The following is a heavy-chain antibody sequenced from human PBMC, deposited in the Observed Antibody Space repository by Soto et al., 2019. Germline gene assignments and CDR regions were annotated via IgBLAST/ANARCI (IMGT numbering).Heavy chain of an antibody. D-gene: IGHD3-9*01. CDR1: GFTFSSYA. CDR3: AKDGNPIPYLTGYYRLGWFDP. V-gene: IGHV3-30-3*01. Sequence: GGSLRLSCAASGFTFSSYAMHWVRQAPGKGLEWVAVISYDGSNKYYADSVKGRSTISRDNSKNTLYLQMNSLRAEDTAVYYCAKDGNPIPYLTGYYRLGWFDPWGQGTLVTVSS. CDR2: ISYDGSNK. J-gene: IGHJ5*02.